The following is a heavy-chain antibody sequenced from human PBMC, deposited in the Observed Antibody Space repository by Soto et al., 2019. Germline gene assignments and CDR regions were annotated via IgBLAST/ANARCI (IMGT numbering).Heavy chain of an antibody. Sequence: PWWSLRLCCAASGFTFSSYGMHWFRQAPGKGLEWVAVISYDGSNKYYADSVKGRFTISRDNSKNTLYLQMNSLRAEDTAVYYCAKDSTPTVTTFWYYYYGMDVWGQGTTVTVSS. CDR1: GFTFSSYG. V-gene: IGHV3-30*18. CDR2: ISYDGSNK. D-gene: IGHD4-17*01. CDR3: AKDSTPTVTTFWYYYYGMDV. J-gene: IGHJ6*02.